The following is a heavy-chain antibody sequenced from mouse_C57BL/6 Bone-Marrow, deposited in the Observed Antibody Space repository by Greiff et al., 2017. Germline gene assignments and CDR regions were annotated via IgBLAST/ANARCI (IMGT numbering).Heavy chain of an antibody. CDR3: ARDSSSPFYYAMDY. CDR1: GFNIKDYY. D-gene: IGHD1-1*01. J-gene: IGHJ4*01. V-gene: IGHV14-2*01. CDR2: IDPEDGET. Sequence: VQLQQSGAELVKPGASVKLSCKASGFNIKDYYMHWVKQRTEQGLEWIGRIDPEDGETKYAPKFKGKATITADTSSHTAYLQLSSLTSEDTAVYYCARDSSSPFYYAMDYWGQGTSVTVSS.